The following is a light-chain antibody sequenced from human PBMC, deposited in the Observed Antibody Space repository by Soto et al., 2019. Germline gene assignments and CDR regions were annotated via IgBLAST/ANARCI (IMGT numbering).Light chain of an antibody. V-gene: IGLV2-8*01. Sequence: QSVLTQPASVSGSPGQSITISCTGTSSDVGTYNYVSWYRQYPGKAPKLLIFEVTSRPSGVPDRFSGSKSGNTASLTVSGLQAEDEAHYYCSSYAGSNTWVFGGGTQLTVL. CDR2: EVT. CDR1: SSDVGTYNY. J-gene: IGLJ3*02. CDR3: SSYAGSNTWV.